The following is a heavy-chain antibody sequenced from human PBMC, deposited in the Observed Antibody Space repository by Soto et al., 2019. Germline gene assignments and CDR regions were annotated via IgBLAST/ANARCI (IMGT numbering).Heavy chain of an antibody. V-gene: IGHV3-23*01. Sequence: EVQLLESGGGLVQPGGSLRLSCAASGFTFSNFAMTWVRQAPGKGLEWVSAISGSADSTYYADSGKGRFTISRDNSRNTLDLQMSSLRAEDTAVYDCAKGIYNYGYNSFDHWGQGTLVTVSS. CDR1: GFTFSNFA. CDR3: AKGIYNYGYNSFDH. J-gene: IGHJ4*02. CDR2: ISGSADST. D-gene: IGHD5-18*01.